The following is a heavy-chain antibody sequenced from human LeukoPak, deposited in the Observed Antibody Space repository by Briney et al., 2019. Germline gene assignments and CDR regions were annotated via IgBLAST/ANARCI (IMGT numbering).Heavy chain of an antibody. J-gene: IGHJ6*04. CDR3: AELGITMIGGV. D-gene: IGHD3-10*02. CDR2: ISSSGSTI. Sequence: GGSLRLSCAASGFTFSGYGMHWVRQAPGKRLEWVSYISSSGSTIYYADSVKGRFTISRDNAKNSLYLQMNSLRAEDTAVYYCAELGITMIGGVWGKGTTVTISS. V-gene: IGHV3-48*04. CDR1: GFTFSGYG.